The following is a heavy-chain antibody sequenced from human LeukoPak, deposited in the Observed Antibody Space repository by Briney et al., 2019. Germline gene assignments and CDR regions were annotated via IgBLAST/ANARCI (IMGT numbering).Heavy chain of an antibody. J-gene: IGHJ4*02. Sequence: KPGRSLRLSCAASGFTFSSYSMNWVRQAPGKGLEWVSSISSSSSYIYYADSVKGRFTISRDNAKNSLYLQMNSLRAEDTAVYYCARDLLSLLVPDYWGQGTLVTVSS. V-gene: IGHV3-21*01. CDR1: GFTFSSYS. CDR3: ARDLLSLLVPDY. D-gene: IGHD3-10*01. CDR2: ISSSSSYI.